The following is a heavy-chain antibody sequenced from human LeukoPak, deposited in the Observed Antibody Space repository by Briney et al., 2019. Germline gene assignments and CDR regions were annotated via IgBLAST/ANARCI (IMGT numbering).Heavy chain of an antibody. Sequence: ASVKVSCKASGYTFTSYVISWVRQAPGQGLEWMGWISAYNGNTNYAQELQGRVTMTTDTSTSTAYMELRSLRSDDTAVYYCARDRNNWNYNYMDVWGKGTTVTVSS. D-gene: IGHD1-20*01. CDR1: GYTFTSYV. J-gene: IGHJ6*03. CDR3: ARDRNNWNYNYMDV. CDR2: ISAYNGNT. V-gene: IGHV1-18*01.